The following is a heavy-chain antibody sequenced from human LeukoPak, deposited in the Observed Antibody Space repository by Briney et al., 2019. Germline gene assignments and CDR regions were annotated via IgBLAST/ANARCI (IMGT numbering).Heavy chain of an antibody. V-gene: IGHV3-21*01. CDR2: ISSSSSYI. Sequence: PGGSLRLSCAASGFTFSSYSMNWVRQAPGKGLEWVSSISSSSSYIYYADSVKGRFTISRDNAKNSLYLQMNSLRAEDTAVYYCARDSPYSSGWYSYYYYYGMDVWGQGTTVTVS. CDR3: ARDSPYSSGWYSYYYYYGMDV. D-gene: IGHD6-19*01. CDR1: GFTFSSYS. J-gene: IGHJ6*02.